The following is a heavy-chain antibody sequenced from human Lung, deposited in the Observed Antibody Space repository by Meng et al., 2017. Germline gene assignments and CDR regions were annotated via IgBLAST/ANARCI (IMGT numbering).Heavy chain of an antibody. D-gene: IGHD4-11*01. J-gene: IGHJ4*02. Sequence: QALLQAWGAVLLKPSETLSLTCVFPGGSSSDYYWSWIRPPPGKGLGWIGEINHSGSTNYNPSLESRATISVDTSQNNLSLKLSSVTAADSAVYYCARGPTTMAHDFDYWGQGTLVTVSS. CDR3: ARGPTTMAHDFDY. CDR1: GGSSSDYY. V-gene: IGHV4-34*01. CDR2: INHSGST.